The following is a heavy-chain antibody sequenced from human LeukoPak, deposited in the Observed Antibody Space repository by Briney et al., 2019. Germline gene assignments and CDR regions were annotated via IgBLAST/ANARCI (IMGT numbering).Heavy chain of an antibody. J-gene: IGHJ5*02. CDR1: GYTFTSYD. CDR3: ARDRDDPLYGDYVKGPLIDP. V-gene: IGHV1-8*01. Sequence: ASVKVSCKASGYTFTSYDINWVRQATGQGLEWMGWMNPNSGNTGYAQKFQGRVTMTRNTSISTAYMELSSLRSEDTAVYYCARDRDDPLYGDYVKGPLIDPWGQGTLVTVSS. CDR2: MNPNSGNT. D-gene: IGHD4-17*01.